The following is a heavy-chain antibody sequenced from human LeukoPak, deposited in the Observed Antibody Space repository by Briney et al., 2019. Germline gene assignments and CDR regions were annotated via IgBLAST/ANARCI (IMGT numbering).Heavy chain of an antibody. Sequence: GGSLRLSCAASGFTFSTSWMHWVRRAPGKGLVWVSRINSDGSRINYPDSVKGRLTISRDNAKNTLYLQMNSLRADDTAVYYCARALGSYSDYWGQGTLVTVSS. CDR2: INSDGSRI. J-gene: IGHJ4*02. CDR1: GFTFSTSW. CDR3: ARALGSYSDY. V-gene: IGHV3-74*01. D-gene: IGHD1-26*01.